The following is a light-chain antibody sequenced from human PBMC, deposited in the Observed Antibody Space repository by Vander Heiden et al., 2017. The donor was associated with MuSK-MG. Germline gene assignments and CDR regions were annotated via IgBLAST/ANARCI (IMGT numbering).Light chain of an antibody. J-gene: IGKJ1*01. CDR1: QAISNY. V-gene: IGKV1-27*01. CDR3: QKYNSAPWT. CDR2: VAS. Sequence: DIQMTQSPSSLSASVGDRVTITCRASQAISNYLAWYQQKPGRVPKLLIYVASTLQSGVPSWFSGSGSGTDFTLTISSLQPEDVATYYCQKYNSAPWTIGQGTRVEIK.